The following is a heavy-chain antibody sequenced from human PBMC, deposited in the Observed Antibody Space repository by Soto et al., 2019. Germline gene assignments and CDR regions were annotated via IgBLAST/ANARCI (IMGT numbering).Heavy chain of an antibody. D-gene: IGHD5-18*01. Sequence: SVKVSCKASGGTFSGYAISWVRQAPGQGLEWMGGIIPIFGTANYAQKFQGRVTITADESTSTAYMELSSLRSEDTAVYYCAGVDTAMVPGLVHYYYYGMDVWGQGTTVTVYS. V-gene: IGHV1-69*13. CDR3: AGVDTAMVPGLVHYYYYGMDV. CDR2: IIPIFGTA. J-gene: IGHJ6*02. CDR1: GGTFSGYA.